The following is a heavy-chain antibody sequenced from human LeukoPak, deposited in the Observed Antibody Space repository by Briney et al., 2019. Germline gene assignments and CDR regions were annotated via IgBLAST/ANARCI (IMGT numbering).Heavy chain of an antibody. CDR3: AKDGAPEVGSGWYYFDY. J-gene: IGHJ4*02. D-gene: IGHD6-19*01. Sequence: SVKASCKASGGTFSNYAISWVRQAPGQGLEWMGRIIPILGKAHYAQKLQGRVIISADKYTSTAYMELNSLKSEDTAVYYCAKDGAPEVGSGWYYFDYWGQGTLVTVSS. V-gene: IGHV1-69*04. CDR1: GGTFSNYA. CDR2: IIPILGKA.